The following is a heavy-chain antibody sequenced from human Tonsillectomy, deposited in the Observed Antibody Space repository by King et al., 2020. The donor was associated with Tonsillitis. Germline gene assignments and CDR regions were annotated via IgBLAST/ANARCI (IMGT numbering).Heavy chain of an antibody. V-gene: IGHV1-69*01. Sequence: AQLVQSGAEVKKPGSSVKVSCKASGGTFSSYAISWVRQAPGQGLEWMGGIIPIFGTANYAQKFQGRVTITADESTSTDYMELSSLRSEDTAVYYCARVSVGQLVYYYYGMDVWGQGXTXTVXS. CDR1: GGTFSSYA. J-gene: IGHJ6*02. CDR2: IIPIFGTA. CDR3: ARVSVGQLVYYYYGMDV. D-gene: IGHD6-6*01.